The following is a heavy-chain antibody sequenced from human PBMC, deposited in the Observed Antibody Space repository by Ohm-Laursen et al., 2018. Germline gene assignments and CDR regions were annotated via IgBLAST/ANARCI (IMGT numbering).Heavy chain of an antibody. D-gene: IGHD5-24*01. CDR2: IFYSGTS. V-gene: IGHV4-59*11. Sequence: TLFLTCTVSVGSIIPHYWSWIRQSPEKGLGWFVYIFYSGTSEHNPSLKGRITMSVDTSKNQFSLCLNSVTAADTAIYYCVRDRRDGFNYVEYWGQGTLVTVSS. CDR1: VGSIIPHY. J-gene: IGHJ4*02. CDR3: VRDRRDGFNYVEY.